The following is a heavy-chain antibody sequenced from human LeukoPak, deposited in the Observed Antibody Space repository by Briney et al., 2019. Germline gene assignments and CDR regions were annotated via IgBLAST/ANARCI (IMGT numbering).Heavy chain of an antibody. CDR2: ISGSGGST. CDR1: GFSFSSQA. J-gene: IGHJ4*02. D-gene: IGHD6-25*01. Sequence: GGSLRLSCTASGFSFSSQAMSWVRQAPGRGLEWVSAISGSGGSTFYADSVKGRFTISRDNSKKTLCLQMSSLRAEDTAIYYCAKGSAAGRPYYFDYWGQGTLVTVSS. V-gene: IGHV3-23*01. CDR3: AKGSAAGRPYYFDY.